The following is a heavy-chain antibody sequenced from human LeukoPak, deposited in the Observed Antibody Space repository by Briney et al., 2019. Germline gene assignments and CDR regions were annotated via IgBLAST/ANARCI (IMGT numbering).Heavy chain of an antibody. V-gene: IGHV4-38-2*01. Sequence: KPSETLSLTCSVSGYPFTSGHYWGWIRQPPGKGLEWIANIYHTGSAHYNPSLKSRVTISVDTSKNQFSLKLSSVTAADTAVYYCARYCTSTTCILRGFDYWGQGTLVTVSS. CDR1: GYPFTSGHY. J-gene: IGHJ4*02. D-gene: IGHD2-2*01. CDR2: IYHTGSA. CDR3: ARYCTSTTCILRGFDY.